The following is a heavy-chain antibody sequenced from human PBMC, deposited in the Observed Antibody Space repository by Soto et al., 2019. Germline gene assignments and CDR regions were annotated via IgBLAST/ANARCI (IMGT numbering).Heavy chain of an antibody. CDR2: ISTSSSTI. CDR3: VQRYYDYYYGMDG. D-gene: IGHD5-18*01. V-gene: IGHV3-48*02. Sequence: LSLSSRTAASPFRNFSMHWILPTPGKGLEWVAHISTSSSTIYYADSVKGRFTISRDNAKNSLYLQMNSLRDEDTAVDYCVQRYYDYYYGMDGRVKATKFTFSA. CDR1: ASPFRNFS. J-gene: IGHJ6*04.